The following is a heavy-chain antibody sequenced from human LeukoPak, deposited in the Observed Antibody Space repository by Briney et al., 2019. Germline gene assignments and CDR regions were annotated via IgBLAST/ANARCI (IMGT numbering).Heavy chain of an antibody. D-gene: IGHD3-22*01. CDR3: ARAATYYYDSSGDAFDI. CDR1: GYTFTGYY. J-gene: IGHJ3*02. V-gene: IGHV1-2*02. CDR2: INPNSGGT. Sequence: ASVMVSCKASGYTFTGYYMHWVRQAPGQGLEWMGWINPNSGGTNYAQKFQGRVTMTRDTSISTAYMELSRLRSDDTAVYYCARAATYYYDSSGDAFDIWGQGTMVTVSS.